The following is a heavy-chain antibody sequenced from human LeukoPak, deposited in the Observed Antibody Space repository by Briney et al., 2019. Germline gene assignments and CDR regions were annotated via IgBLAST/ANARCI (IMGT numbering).Heavy chain of an antibody. CDR2: FDREDGAT. CDR1: GYTLTELS. J-gene: IGHJ6*02. CDR3: ETGGTVCRDAYNYYYGMDF. V-gene: IGHV1-24*01. Sequence: ASVKLSCKVSGYTLTELSMHWVRQAPGTGLEWMGGFDREDGATIYAQKFQGIITMSDNTSTATAYKKLSRLRSEATAVYYWETGGTVCRDAYNYYYGMDFWGQGTTVTVSS. D-gene: IGHD2-15*01.